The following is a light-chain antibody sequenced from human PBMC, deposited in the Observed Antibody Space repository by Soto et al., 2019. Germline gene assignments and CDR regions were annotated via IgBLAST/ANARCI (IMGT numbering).Light chain of an antibody. CDR2: AAS. V-gene: IGKV1-39*01. CDR3: QQSYSTPLPT. CDR1: QSISSY. Sequence: DLQMTQSPSSLSASGGDRVTITCRASQSISSYLNWYQQKPGKAPKLLIYAASSLQSGVPSRFSGSGSGTDFTLTISSLQPEDFATYYCQQSYSTPLPTFGPGTKVDIK. J-gene: IGKJ3*01.